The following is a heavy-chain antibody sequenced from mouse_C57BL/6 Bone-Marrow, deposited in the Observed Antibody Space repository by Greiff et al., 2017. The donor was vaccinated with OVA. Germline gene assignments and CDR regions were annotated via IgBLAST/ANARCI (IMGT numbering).Heavy chain of an antibody. CDR1: GYTFTDYN. Sequence: EVQLQESGPELVKPGASVKMSCKASGYTFTDYNMHWVKQSHGKSLEWIGYINPNNGGTSYNQKFKGKATLTVNKTSSTAYMELRSLTSEDSAVYYCARGRSSVRTYWGQGTLVTVSA. J-gene: IGHJ3*01. D-gene: IGHD6-1*01. CDR2: INPNNGGT. V-gene: IGHV1-22*01. CDR3: ARGRSSVRTY.